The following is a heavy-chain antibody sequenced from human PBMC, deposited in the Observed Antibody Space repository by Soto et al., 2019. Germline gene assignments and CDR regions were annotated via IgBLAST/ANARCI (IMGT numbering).Heavy chain of an antibody. D-gene: IGHD5-18*01. CDR1: GFTFSSYG. CDR2: ISYDGSNK. J-gene: IGHJ4*02. CDR3: AKDLVPHGYSYGLDFDY. Sequence: GGSLRLSCAASGFTFSSYGMHWVRQAPGKGLEWVAVISYDGSNKYYADSVKGRFTISRDNSKNTLYLQMNSLRAEDTAVYYCAKDLVPHGYSYGLDFDYWGQGTLVTVSS. V-gene: IGHV3-30*18.